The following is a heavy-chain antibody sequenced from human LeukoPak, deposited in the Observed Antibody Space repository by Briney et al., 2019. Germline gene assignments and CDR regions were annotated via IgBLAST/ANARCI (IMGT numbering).Heavy chain of an antibody. CDR1: GYTFTGYY. Sequence: ASVTVSCKASGYTFTGYYMHWVRQAPGQGLEWMGWINPNSGGTNYAQKFQGRVTMTRDTSISTAYMELSRLRSDDTAVYYCARDHGYGDYEGYWGQGTLVTVSS. CDR3: ARDHGYGDYEGY. J-gene: IGHJ4*02. V-gene: IGHV1-2*02. D-gene: IGHD4-17*01. CDR2: INPNSGGT.